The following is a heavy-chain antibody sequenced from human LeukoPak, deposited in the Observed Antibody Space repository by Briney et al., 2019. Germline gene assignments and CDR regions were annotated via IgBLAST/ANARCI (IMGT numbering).Heavy chain of an antibody. Sequence: GGSLRLSCEASGVTFSSYVMSWVRQAPGKGPEWVSGISGSGGGTYYADSVRGRFAISRDNSKNTLYLQMNSLRAEDTAVYYCAKDNPIWFGEFHLNYWGQGTLVTVSS. CDR3: AKDNPIWFGEFHLNY. V-gene: IGHV3-23*01. J-gene: IGHJ4*02. D-gene: IGHD3-10*01. CDR2: ISGSGGGT. CDR1: GVTFSSYV.